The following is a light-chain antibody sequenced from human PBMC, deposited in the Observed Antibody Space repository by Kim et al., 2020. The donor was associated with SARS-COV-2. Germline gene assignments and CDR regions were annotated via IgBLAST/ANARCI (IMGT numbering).Light chain of an antibody. CDR1: SRRSYY. CDR3: NSRDSNDNVV. CDR2: GKN. Sequence: ALGRTGRITCQGDSRRSYYATWYQQKAGQAPILVIYGKNNRPSGIPDRFSGSSSGNTASLTITGTQAGDEADYYCNSRDSNDNVVFGGGTQLTV. J-gene: IGLJ2*01. V-gene: IGLV3-19*01.